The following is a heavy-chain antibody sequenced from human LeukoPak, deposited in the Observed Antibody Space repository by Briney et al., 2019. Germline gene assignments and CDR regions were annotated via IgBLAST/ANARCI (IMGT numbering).Heavy chain of an antibody. J-gene: IGHJ4*02. CDR3: ARDRITIFGDLFDY. CDR2: IYYSGST. D-gene: IGHD3-3*01. CDR1: GGSFSNYY. V-gene: IGHV4-59*12. Sequence: SETLSLTCTVSGGSFSNYYWNWIRQPPGKGLEWIGYIYYSGSTYYNPSLKSRVTISVDTSKNQFSLKLSSVTAADTAVYYCARDRITIFGDLFDYWGQGTLVTVSS.